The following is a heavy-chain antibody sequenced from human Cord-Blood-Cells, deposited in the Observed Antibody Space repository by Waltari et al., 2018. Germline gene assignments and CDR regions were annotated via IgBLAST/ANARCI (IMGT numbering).Heavy chain of an antibody. J-gene: IGHJ3*02. CDR2: IYYSGST. CDR3: ARAWDYGDYVDAFDI. V-gene: IGHV4-59*01. CDR1: GGSISSYY. Sequence: QVQLQESGPGLVKPSETLSLTCTVSGGSISSYYWSWIRQPPGKGLEWIGYIYYSGSTNDNPSLKSRVTISVDTSKNQFSLKLSSVTAADTAVYYCARAWDYGDYVDAFDIWGQGTMVTVSS. D-gene: IGHD4-17*01.